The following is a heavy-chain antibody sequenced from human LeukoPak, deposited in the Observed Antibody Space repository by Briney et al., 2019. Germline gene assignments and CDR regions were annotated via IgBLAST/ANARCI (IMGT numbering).Heavy chain of an antibody. D-gene: IGHD3-10*01. J-gene: IGHJ3*02. CDR1: GFTFSSYS. V-gene: IGHV3-21*01. Sequence: GGSLRLSCAASGFTFSSYSMNWVRQAPGKGLEWVSSISSSSSYIYYADSVKGRFTISRDNAKNSLYLQMNSLRAEDTAVYYCARYSPFYGSGAGTSGEAFDIWGQGTMVTVSS. CDR2: ISSSSSYI. CDR3: ARYSPFYGSGAGTSGEAFDI.